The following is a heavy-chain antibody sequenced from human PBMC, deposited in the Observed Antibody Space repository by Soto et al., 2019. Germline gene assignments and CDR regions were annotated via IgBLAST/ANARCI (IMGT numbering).Heavy chain of an antibody. CDR2: ISGYKGNT. J-gene: IGHJ4*02. D-gene: IGHD3-3*01. V-gene: IGHV1-18*01. CDR1: GYTFTSYG. Sequence: QVLLMQSGAEVKKPGASVKVSCKASGYTFTSYGISWVRQAPGQGLEWMGWISGYKGNTNDAQKVQGRVTMTTDSSSSTAYMELRRLRCDDTAVYFCVRIDPIRVCFDWWGQGTLVTVSS. CDR3: VRIDPIRVCFDW.